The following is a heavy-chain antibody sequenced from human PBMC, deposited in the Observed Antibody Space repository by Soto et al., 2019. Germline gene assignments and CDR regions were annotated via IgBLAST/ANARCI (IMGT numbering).Heavy chain of an antibody. J-gene: IGHJ4*02. Sequence: GASVKVSCKASGGTFSRYTISWVRQAPGQGPEWMGRIIPILGIANYAQKFQGRVTITADKSTSTAYMELSSLRSEDTAVYYCARGVTVTRPFDYWGQGTLVTVSS. V-gene: IGHV1-69*02. CDR2: IIPILGIA. D-gene: IGHD4-4*01. CDR3: ARGVTVTRPFDY. CDR1: GGTFSRYT.